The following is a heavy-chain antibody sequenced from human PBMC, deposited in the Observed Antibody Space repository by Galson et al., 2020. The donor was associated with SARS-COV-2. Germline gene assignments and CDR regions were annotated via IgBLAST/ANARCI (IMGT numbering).Heavy chain of an antibody. CDR1: GFTISNAW. Sequence: GGSLRLSCAASGFTISNAWMSWVRQAPGKGRAWVGRIKTKTAGGTTDYAAPVKGRSTISRDDSKNTLYLQMNSLKTEDTAVYYCTTDQFDYVWGSYQHDAFDIWGQGTMVTVSS. CDR2: IKTKTAGGTT. D-gene: IGHD3-16*02. J-gene: IGHJ3*02. V-gene: IGHV3-15*01. CDR3: TTDQFDYVWGSYQHDAFDI.